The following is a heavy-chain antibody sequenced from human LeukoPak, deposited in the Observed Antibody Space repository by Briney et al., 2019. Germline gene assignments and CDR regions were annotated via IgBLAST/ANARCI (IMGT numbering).Heavy chain of an antibody. D-gene: IGHD6-19*01. J-gene: IGHJ4*02. CDR3: ASQGIAVAGMKLHLNYFDY. Sequence: SETLSLTCTVSGGSISSSSYYWGWIRQPPGKGLEWIGSIYYSESTYYNPSLKSRVTISVDTSKNQFSLKLSSVTAADTAVYYCASQGIAVAGMKLHLNYFDYWGQGTLVTVSS. CDR1: GGSISSSSYY. CDR2: IYYSEST. V-gene: IGHV4-39*01.